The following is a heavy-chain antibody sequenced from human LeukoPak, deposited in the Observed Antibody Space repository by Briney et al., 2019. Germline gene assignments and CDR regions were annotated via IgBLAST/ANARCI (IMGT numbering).Heavy chain of an antibody. V-gene: IGHV1-18*01. J-gene: IGHJ4*02. CDR2: ISAYNGNT. Sequence: ASVKVSCKASGYTFTSYGISWVRQAPGQGLEWMGWISAYNGNTNYAQKLQGRVTMNTDTSTSTAYMELRSLRSDDTAVYYCAIPQKLRYFDWLSSDYWGQGTLVTVSS. CDR3: AIPQKLRYFDWLSSDY. CDR1: GYTFTSYG. D-gene: IGHD3-9*01.